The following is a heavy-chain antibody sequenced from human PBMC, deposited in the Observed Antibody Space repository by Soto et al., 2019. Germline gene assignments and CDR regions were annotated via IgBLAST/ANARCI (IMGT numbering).Heavy chain of an antibody. J-gene: IGHJ4*02. CDR3: FGGNGGPQ. Sequence: GGSLRLSXATSDFTFRNYWMNWVRQAPGKGLEWVANIKPDGSATNYVDSVKGRFTISRDNVRNSVSLQMNSLRVEDTAVYFCFGGNGGPQWGQGTLVTVSS. CDR1: DFTFRNYW. V-gene: IGHV3-7*03. CDR2: IKPDGSAT. D-gene: IGHD3-16*01.